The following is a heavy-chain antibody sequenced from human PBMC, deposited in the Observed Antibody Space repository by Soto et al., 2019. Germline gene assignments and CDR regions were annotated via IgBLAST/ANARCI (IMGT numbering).Heavy chain of an antibody. CDR3: AGTAAAGTIDHYYYYMDV. J-gene: IGHJ6*03. CDR2: INAGNGNT. CDR1: GYTFTSYA. Sequence: GASVKVSCKASGYTFTSYAMHWVRQAPGQRLEWMGWINAGNGNTKYSQKFQGRVTITRDTSASTAYMELSSLRSEDTAVYYCAGTAAAGTIDHYYYYMDVWGKGTTVTVSS. V-gene: IGHV1-3*01. D-gene: IGHD6-13*01.